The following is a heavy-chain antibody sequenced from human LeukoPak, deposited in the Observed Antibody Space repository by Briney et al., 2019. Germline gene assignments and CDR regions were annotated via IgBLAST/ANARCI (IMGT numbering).Heavy chain of an antibody. CDR1: GGSISSYY. CDR3: ARDDAVAGSRGINY. V-gene: IGHV4-59*01. J-gene: IGHJ4*02. D-gene: IGHD6-19*01. CDR2: IYYSGST. Sequence: SETPSLTCTVSGGSISSYYWSWIRQPPGKGLEWIGYIYYSGSTNYNPSLKSRVTISVDTSKNQFSLKLSSVTAADTAVYYCARDDAVAGSRGINYWGQGTLVTVSS.